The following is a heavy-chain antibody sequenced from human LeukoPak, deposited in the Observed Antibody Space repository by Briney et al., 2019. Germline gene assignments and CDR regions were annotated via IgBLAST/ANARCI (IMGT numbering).Heavy chain of an antibody. Sequence: PGGSLRLSCAASGFTFSSYSMNWVRQAPGKGLEWVSYISSSSSYIYYADSVKGRFTISRDNAKNSLYLQMNSLRAEDTAVYYCARDVIVVVPAANNWFDPWGQGTLVTVSS. CDR2: ISSSSSYI. V-gene: IGHV3-21*01. D-gene: IGHD2-2*01. CDR3: ARDVIVVVPAANNWFDP. CDR1: GFTFSSYS. J-gene: IGHJ5*02.